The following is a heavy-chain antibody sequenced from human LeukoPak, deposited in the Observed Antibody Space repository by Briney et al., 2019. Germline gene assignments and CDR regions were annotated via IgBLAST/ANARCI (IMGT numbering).Heavy chain of an antibody. V-gene: IGHV3-30*18. CDR1: GFTFSSYG. CDR2: ISYDGSNK. Sequence: GGSLRLSCAASGFTFSSYGMHWVRQAPGKGLEWVAVISYDGSNKYYADSVKGRFTISRDNSKNTLYLQMNSLRAEDTAVYYCAKQLGYCSDGSCYFPYWGQGTLVTVSS. D-gene: IGHD2-15*01. CDR3: AKQLGYCSDGSCYFPY. J-gene: IGHJ4*02.